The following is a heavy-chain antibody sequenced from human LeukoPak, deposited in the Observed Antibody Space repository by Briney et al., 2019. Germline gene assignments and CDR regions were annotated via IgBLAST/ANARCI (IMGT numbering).Heavy chain of an antibody. D-gene: IGHD2-2*01. CDR1: GFTFSSYG. CDR2: ITGRGEST. J-gene: IGHJ4*02. V-gene: IGHV3-23*01. Sequence: PGGSLRLSCAASGFTFSSYGMNWVRQAPGKGLEWVSGITGRGESTYYADSVKGRFTISRDNSKNTLYLQMNSLRAEDTAVYCCAKDPLVVPDDYFDYWGQGTLVTVSS. CDR3: AKDPLVVPDDYFDY.